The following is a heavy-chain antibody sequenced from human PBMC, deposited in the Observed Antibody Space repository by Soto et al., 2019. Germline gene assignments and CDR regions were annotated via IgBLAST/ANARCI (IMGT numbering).Heavy chain of an antibody. J-gene: IGHJ4*02. D-gene: IGHD3-22*01. Sequence: GASVKVSCKASGYTFTSYGISWVRQAPGQGLEWMGWISAYNGNTNYAQKLQGRVTMTTDTSTSTAYMELRSLRSDDTAVYYCATDDLHYYDSSGYFRYWGQGTLVTVSS. CDR2: ISAYNGNT. CDR3: ATDDLHYYDSSGYFRY. V-gene: IGHV1-18*01. CDR1: GYTFTSYG.